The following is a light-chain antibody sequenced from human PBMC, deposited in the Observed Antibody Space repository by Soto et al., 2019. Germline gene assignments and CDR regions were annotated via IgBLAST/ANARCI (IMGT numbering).Light chain of an antibody. J-gene: IGKJ1*01. CDR1: QGVSSN. CDR2: WSS. V-gene: IGKV3-15*01. CDR3: QQYNNWPPWT. Sequence: EIGMTQSPANLFFVPGERSTLSCRASQGVSSNLAWYQQRPGQAPRLLIYWSSTRATGIPARFSGSGSGTDFNLTISSLQSEDFALYYCQQYNNWPPWTFGQGTRVEIK.